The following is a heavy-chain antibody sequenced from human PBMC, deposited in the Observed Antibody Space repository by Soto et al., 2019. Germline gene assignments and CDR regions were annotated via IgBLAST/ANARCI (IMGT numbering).Heavy chain of an antibody. D-gene: IGHD3-3*01. J-gene: IGHJ6*01. CDR1: GYTFTSYY. Sequence: ASVKVSCKASGYTFTSYYMHWVRQAPGQGLEWMGIINPSGGSTSYAQKFQGRVTMTRDTSTSTVYMELSSLRSEDTAVYYCARDLGVLRFLEWLQRRDYYGMEVWGQGTTVNVSS. CDR2: INPSGGST. V-gene: IGHV1-46*01. CDR3: ARDLGVLRFLEWLQRRDYYGMEV.